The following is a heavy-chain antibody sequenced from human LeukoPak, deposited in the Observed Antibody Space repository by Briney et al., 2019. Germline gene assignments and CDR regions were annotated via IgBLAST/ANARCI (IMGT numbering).Heavy chain of an antibody. V-gene: IGHV3-15*05. CDR3: TTEVVVTSYFDF. Sequence: GGSLRLSCATSGFAFSDAWMSWVRQAPGKGLECVGRIKRKTHGGTTQYGAPVKGRFAISRDDSKNTLYLQMNSLTTEDTGVYFCTTEVVVTSYFDFWGHGALVTVSS. CDR2: IKRKTHGGTT. CDR1: GFAFSDAW. J-gene: IGHJ4*01. D-gene: IGHD2-21*02.